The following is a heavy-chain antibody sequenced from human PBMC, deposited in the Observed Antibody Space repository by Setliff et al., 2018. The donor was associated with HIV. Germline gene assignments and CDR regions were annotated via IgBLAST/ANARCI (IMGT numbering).Heavy chain of an antibody. J-gene: IGHJ4*02. D-gene: IGHD2-8*02. Sequence: SETLSLTCAVYGGSFNGYSWTWIRQPPGKGLEWIGGINHSGSTNYNPSLKSRVTISVDKSRNQFSLKVSSVTAADTAVYYCARVSITYWYSIPRDYYYWGQGTLVTVSS. CDR3: ARVSITYWYSIPRDYYY. CDR1: GGSFNGYS. V-gene: IGHV4-34*01. CDR2: INHSGST.